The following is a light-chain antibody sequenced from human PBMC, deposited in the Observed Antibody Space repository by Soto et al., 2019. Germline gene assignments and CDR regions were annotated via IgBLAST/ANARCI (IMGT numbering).Light chain of an antibody. V-gene: IGLV2-14*03. Sequence: QSVLTQPASVSGSPGQSITISCTGTSSDVGGYNCVSWYQQHPGKAPNLMIYDVSNRPSGVSDRFSGSKSGNTASLTISGLQAEDEADYYCSSYTSNSTYGFGTGTKVTVL. CDR3: SSYTSNSTYG. CDR2: DVS. CDR1: SSDVGGYNC. J-gene: IGLJ1*01.